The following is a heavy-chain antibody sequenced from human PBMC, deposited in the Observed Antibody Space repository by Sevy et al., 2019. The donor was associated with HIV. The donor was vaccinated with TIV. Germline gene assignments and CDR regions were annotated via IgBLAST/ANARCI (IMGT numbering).Heavy chain of an antibody. J-gene: IGHJ5*02. CDR2: IKEDGSAK. D-gene: IGHD5-12*01. CDR3: ARDSPGYGGYDH. V-gene: IGHV3-7*01. Sequence: GGSLRLSCAASGFTFSTYWMTWVRQAPGQGLEWVANIKEDGSAKYYVDSVKGRFTISRDNGKNSLYLQVNNLRAEDTAVYYCARDSPGYGGYDHWGQGTLVTVSS. CDR1: GFTFSTYW.